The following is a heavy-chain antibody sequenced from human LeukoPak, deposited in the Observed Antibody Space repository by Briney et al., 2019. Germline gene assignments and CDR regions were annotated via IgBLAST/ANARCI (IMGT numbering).Heavy chain of an antibody. CDR3: ARVNAPVATFDY. D-gene: IGHD1-1*01. V-gene: IGHV4-38-2*02. J-gene: IGHJ4*02. CDR2: ISHSGNT. Sequence: PSETLSLTCTVSGYSISCRYYVALIRQPPGEGLEWIATISHSGNTYYTPPLQSRLTISLDTSKNHFSLRLSSVTAADAAVYYCARVNAPVATFDYWGRGTVVGVSS. CDR1: GYSISCRYY.